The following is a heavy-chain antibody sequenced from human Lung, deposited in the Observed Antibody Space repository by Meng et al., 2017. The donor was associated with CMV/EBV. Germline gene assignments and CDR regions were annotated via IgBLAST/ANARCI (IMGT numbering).Heavy chain of an antibody. Sequence: GGSXRLXCAASGFTFSSYHMSWVRQAPGKGLEWVSSITSSDTYKYYPDSLKGRFTISRDNARKLLYLQINNLRAEDTAVYYCAREFSSGYLYFDFWGQGPLVTVSS. D-gene: IGHD3-9*01. J-gene: IGHJ4*02. CDR1: GFTFSSYH. CDR3: AREFSSGYLYFDF. V-gene: IGHV3-21*01. CDR2: ITSSDTYK.